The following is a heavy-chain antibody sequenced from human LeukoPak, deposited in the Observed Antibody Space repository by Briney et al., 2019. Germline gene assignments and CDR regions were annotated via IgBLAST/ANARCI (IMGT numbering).Heavy chain of an antibody. CDR1: GYTFTSYY. V-gene: IGHV1-46*01. J-gene: IGHJ6*02. D-gene: IGHD5-18*01. Sequence: ASVKVSCKASGYTFTSYYMHWVRQAPGQGLEWMGIINPSGGSTSYAQKFQGRVTMTRDTSTSTVYMELSSLRSEDTAVYYCARGVGYNYGLYYQYGMDVWGQGTTVTVSS. CDR3: ARGVGYNYGLYYQYGMDV. CDR2: INPSGGST.